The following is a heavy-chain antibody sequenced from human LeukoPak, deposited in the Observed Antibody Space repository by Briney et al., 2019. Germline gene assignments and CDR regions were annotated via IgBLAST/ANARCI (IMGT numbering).Heavy chain of an antibody. CDR3: AKDPPRGELRYFDWS. CDR1: GFTVSSNY. J-gene: IGHJ4*02. CDR2: IYSGGST. V-gene: IGHV3-53*01. Sequence: GGSLRLSCAASGFTVSSNYMSWVRQAPGKGLEWVSVIYSGGSTYYADSVKGRFTISRYNSKNTLYLQMNSLRAEDTAVYYCAKDPPRGELRYFDWSWGQGTLVTVSS. D-gene: IGHD3-9*01.